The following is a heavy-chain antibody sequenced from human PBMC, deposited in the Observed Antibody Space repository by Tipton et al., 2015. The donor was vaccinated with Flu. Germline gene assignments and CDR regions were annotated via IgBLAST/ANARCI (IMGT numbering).Heavy chain of an antibody. Sequence: TLSLTCTVSGGSISSYYWSWIRQPAGKGLEWIGRIYTSGSPNYNPSLKSRVTMSLDTSKNQISLKLTSVTAADTAVYYCARNRAYYGDWGQGVLVTVSS. J-gene: IGHJ4*02. CDR2: IYTSGSP. V-gene: IGHV4-4*07. D-gene: IGHD1-26*01. CDR1: GGSISSYY. CDR3: ARNRAYYGD.